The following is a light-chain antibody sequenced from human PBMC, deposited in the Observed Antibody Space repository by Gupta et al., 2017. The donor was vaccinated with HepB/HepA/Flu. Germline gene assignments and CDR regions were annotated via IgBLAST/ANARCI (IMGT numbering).Light chain of an antibody. V-gene: IGKV3-11*01. CDR1: QSVRSY. J-gene: IGKJ5*01. CDR2: DAS. Sequence: IVLTQSPATLSLSPGERATLSCRASQSVRSYLAWYQQKPGQAPRLLIYDASKRDTGIPARFSGSGGGKDFTLTIGSREPEDFAVYYCQQRSNWPLITFGQGTQLEIK. CDR3: QQRSNWPLIT.